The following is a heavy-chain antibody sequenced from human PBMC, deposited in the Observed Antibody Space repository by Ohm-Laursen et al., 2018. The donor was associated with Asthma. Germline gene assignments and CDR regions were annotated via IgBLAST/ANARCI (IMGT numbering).Heavy chain of an antibody. CDR2: IYYSGIT. V-gene: IGHV4-31*03. J-gene: IGHJ4*02. CDR1: GDSISSGNNY. Sequence: TLSLTCTVSGDSISSGNNYWSRIRQHPGKGLEWIGYIYYSGITYSNPSLRSRVSISVDTSKNQFSLKLSPVTAADTAVYYCARGTFYYESTGYYFFDHWGQGALVTVSS. CDR3: ARGTFYYESTGYYFFDH. D-gene: IGHD3-22*01.